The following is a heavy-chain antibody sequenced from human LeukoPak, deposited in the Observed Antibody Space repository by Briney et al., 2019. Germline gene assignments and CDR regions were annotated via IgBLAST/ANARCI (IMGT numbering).Heavy chain of an antibody. V-gene: IGHV3-30*19. CDR3: AREHGRSGYFDY. D-gene: IGHD3-22*01. Sequence: GGSLRLSCAASGFSFSSYGIHWVRQAPGKGLEWLSFISSDGSEKYYSDSVKGRFTISRDNSKNTLYLQLSSLRVEDTAVYYCAREHGRSGYFDYWGQGTLASVSS. CDR2: ISSDGSEK. J-gene: IGHJ4*02. CDR1: GFSFSSYG.